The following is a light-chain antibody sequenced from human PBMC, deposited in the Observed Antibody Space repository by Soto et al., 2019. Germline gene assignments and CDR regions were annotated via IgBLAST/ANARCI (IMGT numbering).Light chain of an antibody. CDR1: TSDISGYHY. J-gene: IGLJ2*01. Sequence: QSALTQPASVSGSPGQSITISCTGTTSDISGYHYVSWYQQHPGKAPKLMIYEVSKRPSGVPDRFSGSKSGNTASLTISGLQAEDEADYYCCSYAGSYTVVFGGGTQLTVL. V-gene: IGLV2-11*01. CDR3: CSYAGSYTVV. CDR2: EVS.